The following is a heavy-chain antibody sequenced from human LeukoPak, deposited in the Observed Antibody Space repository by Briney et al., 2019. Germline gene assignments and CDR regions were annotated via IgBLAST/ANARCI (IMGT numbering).Heavy chain of an antibody. CDR3: VGSPTYYYMDV. CDR1: GSTFRNHA. Sequence: GGSLRLSCAASGSTFRNHAIHRVRQAPGKGLEWVTVISHDGGNAYYRDSVKGRFTISRDNSKNNVLLQMNSLSPDDTAVYYCVGSPTYYYMDVWGKGTTVTVSS. CDR2: ISHDGGNA. V-gene: IGHV3-30*04. D-gene: IGHD3-10*01. J-gene: IGHJ6*03.